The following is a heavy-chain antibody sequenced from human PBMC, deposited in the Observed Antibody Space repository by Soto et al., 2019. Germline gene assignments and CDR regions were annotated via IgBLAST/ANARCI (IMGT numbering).Heavy chain of an antibody. D-gene: IGHD4-17*01. CDR3: VATYGDYLDY. Sequence: PGESLKISCKGSGYKFTTYWIGWVRQMPGKGLEWMAIIYPDDSDSSYSPSFQGQVTISADKSISNAYLRWSSLKASDTAIYYCVATYGDYLDYWGQGTLVTVSS. CDR2: IYPDDSDS. CDR1: GYKFTTYW. V-gene: IGHV5-51*01. J-gene: IGHJ4*02.